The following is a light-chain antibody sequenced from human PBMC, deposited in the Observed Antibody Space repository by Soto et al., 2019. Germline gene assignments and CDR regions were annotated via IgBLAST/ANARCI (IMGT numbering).Light chain of an antibody. CDR2: TAS. V-gene: IGKV1-39*01. J-gene: IGKJ2*01. CDR3: HQSYSSLVYT. Sequence: DIQMTQSPSSLSASVGDRVTITCRASQNIGTYLNWYQQKPGKAPTVLIYTASTLQSGVPSRFSGSGSGTDFTLTISSLQPEDSATYYCHQSYSSLVYTFGPATKVDIK. CDR1: QNIGTY.